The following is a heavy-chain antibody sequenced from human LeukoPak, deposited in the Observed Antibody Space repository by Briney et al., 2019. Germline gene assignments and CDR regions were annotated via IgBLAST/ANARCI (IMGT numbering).Heavy chain of an antibody. Sequence: PSETLSLTCTVSGGSVSSGDYYWSWIRQPPGKGLEWIGYIYYSGSTYYNPSLKSRVTMSVDTSKNQFSLKLSSVTAADTAVYYCARVSVVRGAPDYYFDYWGQGTLVTVSS. CDR2: IYYSGST. D-gene: IGHD3-10*01. V-gene: IGHV4-30-4*01. CDR1: GGSVSSGDYY. CDR3: ARVSVVRGAPDYYFDY. J-gene: IGHJ4*02.